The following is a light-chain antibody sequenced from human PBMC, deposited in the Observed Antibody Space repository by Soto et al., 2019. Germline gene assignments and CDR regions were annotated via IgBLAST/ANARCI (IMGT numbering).Light chain of an antibody. Sequence: QPVLTQPPSASGTPGQRVTISCSGSSSNIGTNYVYWYQQLTGTAPKLLIDGSNQRPSGVPDRFSGFKSGTSASLAISGLRSEDEADYYCAAWDGSLSGWMFGGGTKLTVL. V-gene: IGLV1-47*02. CDR1: SSNIGTNY. CDR2: GSN. CDR3: AAWDGSLSGWM. J-gene: IGLJ3*02.